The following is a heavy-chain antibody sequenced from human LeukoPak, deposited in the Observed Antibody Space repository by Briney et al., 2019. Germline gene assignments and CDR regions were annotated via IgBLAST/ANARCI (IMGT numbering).Heavy chain of an antibody. CDR1: GGTFSSYA. CDR3: ARAARYSNPHYYYGMDV. J-gene: IGHJ6*02. CDR2: IIPILGIA. V-gene: IGHV1-69*04. D-gene: IGHD4-11*01. Sequence: ASVKVSCKASGGTFSSYAISWVRQAPGQGLEWMGRIIPILGIANYAQKFQGRVTITADKSTSTAYMELSSLRSEDTAVYYCARAARYSNPHYYYGMDVWGQGTTVTVSS.